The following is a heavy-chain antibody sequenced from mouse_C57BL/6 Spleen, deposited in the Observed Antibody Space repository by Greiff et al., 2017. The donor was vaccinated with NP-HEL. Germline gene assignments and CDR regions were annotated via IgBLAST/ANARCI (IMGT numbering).Heavy chain of an antibody. CDR1: GYTFTTYP. V-gene: IGHV1-47*01. CDR3: EREGYYGMYFDV. D-gene: IGHD1-2*01. CDR2: FHPYNDDT. J-gene: IGHJ1*03. Sequence: VKLMESGAELVKPGASVKMSCKASGYTFTTYPIEWMKQNHGKSLEWIGNFHPYNDDTKYNEKFKGKATLTVEKSSSTVYLELSRLTSDDSAVYYCEREGYYGMYFDVWGTGTTVTVSS.